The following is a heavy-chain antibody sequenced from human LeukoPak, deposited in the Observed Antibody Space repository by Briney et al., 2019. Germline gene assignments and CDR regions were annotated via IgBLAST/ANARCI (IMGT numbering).Heavy chain of an antibody. CDR3: ARDPAPEYYYDSSGYYYVYYYYMDV. CDR2: IYSGGST. V-gene: IGHV3-53*01. J-gene: IGHJ6*03. CDR1: GFTVSSNY. D-gene: IGHD3-22*01. Sequence: GGSLRLSCAASGFTVSSNYMSWVRQAPGKGLEWVSVIYSGGSTYYADSVKGRFTISRDNAKNSLYLQMNSLRAEDTAVYYCARDPAPEYYYDSSGYYYVYYYYMDVWGKGTTVTISS.